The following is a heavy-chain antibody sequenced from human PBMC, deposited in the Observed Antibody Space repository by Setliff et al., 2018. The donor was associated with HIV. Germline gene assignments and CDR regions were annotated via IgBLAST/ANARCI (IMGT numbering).Heavy chain of an antibody. J-gene: IGHJ4*02. CDR2: IYYSGST. CDR3: ARDPPGYGDSNDY. D-gene: IGHD4-17*01. Sequence: PSETLSLTCTVSGGSVGSGSYYWSWIRQSPGKGLEWIGYIYYSGSTTYSPTLKSRVTMSIDTSKNQFSLKVRSVSAADTAVYYCARDPPGYGDSNDYWGQGMLVTVSS. CDR1: GGSVGSGSYY. V-gene: IGHV4-61*01.